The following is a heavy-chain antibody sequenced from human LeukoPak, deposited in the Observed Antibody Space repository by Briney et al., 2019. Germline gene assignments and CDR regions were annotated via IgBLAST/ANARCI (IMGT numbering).Heavy chain of an antibody. Sequence: ASVKVSCTASGYTFTSYGISWVRQAPGQGLEWMGWINTNTGNPTYAQGFAGRYVFSLDTSVSTAYLQISGLKADDTAVYYCGRDPKLGIRGYTYGYIDSWGQGTLVIVSS. CDR2: INTNTGNP. CDR1: GYTFTSYG. D-gene: IGHD5-18*01. CDR3: GRDPKLGIRGYTYGYIDS. V-gene: IGHV7-4-1*02. J-gene: IGHJ4*02.